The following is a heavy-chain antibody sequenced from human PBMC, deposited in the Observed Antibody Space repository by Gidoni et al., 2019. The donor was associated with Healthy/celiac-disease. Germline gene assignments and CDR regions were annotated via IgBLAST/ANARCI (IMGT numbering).Heavy chain of an antibody. CDR3: ARLRSGSLSWDY. D-gene: IGHD3-10*01. CDR1: GGSISSGGYH. Sequence: QVQLQESGPGLVKPSQTLSLTCPVSGGSISSGGYHWSWIRQHPGKGLEWIGYIYYSGSTYYNPSLKSRVTISVDTSKNQFFLKLSSVTAADTAVYYCARLRSGSLSWDYWGQGTLVTVSS. CDR2: IYYSGST. V-gene: IGHV4-31*03. J-gene: IGHJ4*02.